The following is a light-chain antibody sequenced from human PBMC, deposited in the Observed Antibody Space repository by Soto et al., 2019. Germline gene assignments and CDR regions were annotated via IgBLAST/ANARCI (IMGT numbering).Light chain of an antibody. J-gene: IGKJ2*01. CDR2: GAS. CDR3: QVRTDWPPFKYT. Sequence: EIVLTQSPATLSVSPGERVTLSCRASQSVDINLAWYQQKPGQPPRLLIYGASTRATGVPGRFSGSGSGTDFTLTISRLEPEDFAVYFCQVRTDWPPFKYTFGQGTKLEV. CDR1: QSVDIN. V-gene: IGKV3D-15*01.